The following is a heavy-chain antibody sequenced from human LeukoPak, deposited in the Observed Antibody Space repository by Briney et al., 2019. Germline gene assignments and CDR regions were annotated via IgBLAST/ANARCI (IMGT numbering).Heavy chain of an antibody. V-gene: IGHV1-18*01. J-gene: IGHJ5*02. D-gene: IGHD3-10*02. CDR3: SRYLCSRGCWFDP. CDR1: GYTFTSYG. CDR2: ISAYNGNT. Sequence: GASVKVSCKASGYTFTSYGISWVRQAPGQALEWMGWISAYNGNTTYAQKLQGRVTMTTDTSTSTAYMELRSLRSADAFVYYCSRYLCSRGCWFDPWGEGTLVTVPS.